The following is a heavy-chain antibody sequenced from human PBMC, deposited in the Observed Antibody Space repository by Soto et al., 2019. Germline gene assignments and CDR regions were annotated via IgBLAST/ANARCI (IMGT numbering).Heavy chain of an antibody. CDR2: FDPEDGET. J-gene: IGHJ4*02. CDR1: GYTLTELS. V-gene: IGHV1-24*01. CDR3: ATSIAAAGLNFDY. Sequence: ASVKVSCKVSGYTLTELSMHWVRQAPGKGLEWMGGFDPEDGETIYAQKFQGRVTMTEDTSTDTAYMELSSLRSEDTVVYYCATSIAAAGLNFDYWGQGTLVTVSS. D-gene: IGHD6-13*01.